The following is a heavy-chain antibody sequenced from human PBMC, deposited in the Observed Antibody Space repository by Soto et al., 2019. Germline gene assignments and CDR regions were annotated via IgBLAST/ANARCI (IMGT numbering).Heavy chain of an antibody. Sequence: PSETLSLTCTVSGASINSGDYYWSWIRQPPGKGLEWIGYIYYSGSTNYNPSLKSRVTISVDTSKNQFSLKLSSVTAADTAVYYCAREGADYYIRAFDIWGQGTMVTVS. CDR1: GASINSGDYY. D-gene: IGHD3-10*02. V-gene: IGHV4-61*08. J-gene: IGHJ3*02. CDR3: AREGADYYIRAFDI. CDR2: IYYSGST.